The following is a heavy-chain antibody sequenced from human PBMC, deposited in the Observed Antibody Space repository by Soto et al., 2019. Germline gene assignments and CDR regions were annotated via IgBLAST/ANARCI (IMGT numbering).Heavy chain of an antibody. V-gene: IGHV3-21*01. CDR1: GFTFSSYS. J-gene: IGHJ4*02. Sequence: EVQLVESGGGLVKPGGSLRLSCAASGFTFSSYSMNWVRQAPGKGLEWVSSISSSSSYIYYADSVKGRFTISRDNAKNSLYLQMNSLRAEDTAVYYCAVIGPNSSSWYAFDYWGQGTLVTVSS. D-gene: IGHD6-13*01. CDR3: AVIGPNSSSWYAFDY. CDR2: ISSSSSYI.